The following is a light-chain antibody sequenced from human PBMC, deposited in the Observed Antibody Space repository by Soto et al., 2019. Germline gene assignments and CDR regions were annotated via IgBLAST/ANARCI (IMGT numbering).Light chain of an antibody. Sequence: EIVMTQSPATLSVSPGERATLSCRASQSVNNNLAWYQQKPGQAPRLLIYGASPRATGIPARFSGSGSGTEFTLTSSSMQSDDLAVYYCQQYHYGWTFGQGTKVEIK. CDR2: GAS. CDR1: QSVNNN. V-gene: IGKV3-15*01. CDR3: QQYHYGWT. J-gene: IGKJ1*01.